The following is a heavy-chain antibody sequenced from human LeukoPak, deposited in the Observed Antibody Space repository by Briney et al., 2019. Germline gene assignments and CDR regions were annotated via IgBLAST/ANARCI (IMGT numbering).Heavy chain of an antibody. J-gene: IGHJ4*02. CDR1: GFTFSSYS. V-gene: IGHV3-23*01. D-gene: IGHD6-13*01. Sequence: AGGSLRLSCAASGFTFSSYSMNWVRQAPGKGLEWVSAISGRGVSTYYADSVKGRFTVSRDNSKNTLYLQMSSLRADDTAVYFCAKVQDISSWYESFDYWGQGTLVTVSS. CDR2: ISGRGVST. CDR3: AKVQDISSWYESFDY.